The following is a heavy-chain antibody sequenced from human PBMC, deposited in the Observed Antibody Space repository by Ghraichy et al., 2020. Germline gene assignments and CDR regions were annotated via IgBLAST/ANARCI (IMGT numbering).Heavy chain of an antibody. CDR3: AKASYYYDSSGYYFY. V-gene: IGHV3-23*01. J-gene: IGHJ4*02. CDR1: GFTFSSYA. CDR2: ISGSGGST. D-gene: IGHD3-22*01. Sequence: GESLNISCAASGFTFSSYAMSWVRQAPGKGLEWVSAISGSGGSTYYADSVKGRFTISRDNSKNTLYLQMNSLRAEDTAVYYCAKASYYYDSSGYYFYWGQGTLVTVSS.